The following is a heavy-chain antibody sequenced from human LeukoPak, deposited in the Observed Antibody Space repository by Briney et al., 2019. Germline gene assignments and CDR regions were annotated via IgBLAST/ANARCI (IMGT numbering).Heavy chain of an antibody. CDR3: ARWGRKYCGSTSCYSNYYYYYMDV. J-gene: IGHJ6*03. CDR1: GFTFSSYS. CDR2: ISSSSSTI. V-gene: IGHV3-48*01. D-gene: IGHD2-2*01. Sequence: TGGSLRLSCAASGFTFSSYSMNWVCQAPGKGLEWVSYISSSSSTIYYADSVKGRFTISRDNAKNSLYLQMNSLRAEDTAVYYCARWGRKYCGSTSCYSNYYYYYMDVWGKGTTVTVSS.